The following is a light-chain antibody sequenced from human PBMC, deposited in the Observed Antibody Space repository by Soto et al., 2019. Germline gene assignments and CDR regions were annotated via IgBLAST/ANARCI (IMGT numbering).Light chain of an antibody. CDR1: QSIGTN. Sequence: EIVMTQSPTTLSVSAGERVTLSCRTSQSIGTNLVWYQQKPGQAPRLLIYGASTRAPGIPPRFSGSGSGTEFTLTISSLQSEDFAVSHCHQYHNWPPWTFGQGSRVEIK. V-gene: IGKV3-15*01. J-gene: IGKJ1*01. CDR2: GAS. CDR3: HQYHNWPPWT.